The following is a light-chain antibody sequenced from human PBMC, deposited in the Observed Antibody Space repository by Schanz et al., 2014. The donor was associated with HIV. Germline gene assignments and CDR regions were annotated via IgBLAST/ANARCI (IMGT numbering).Light chain of an antibody. V-gene: IGLV4-69*01. CDR2: LNNDGSH. CDR3: QTWGTGIWL. J-gene: IGLJ2*01. CDR1: SGHSNFA. Sequence: QPVLTQSPSASASLGASVKLTCTLTSGHSNFAVAWHQQQPEKGPRYLMKLNNDGSHIKGDGIPDRFSGSSSGAERFLTISSLQSEDEADYYCQTWGTGIWLFAGGTKLPVL.